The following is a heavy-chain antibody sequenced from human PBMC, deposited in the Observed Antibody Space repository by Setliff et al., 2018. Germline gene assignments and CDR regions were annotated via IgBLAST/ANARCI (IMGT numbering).Heavy chain of an antibody. J-gene: IGHJ4*02. V-gene: IGHV4-34*01. CDR2: INPSGTT. CDR1: GGSFSDYY. Sequence: SETLSLTCTVYGGSFSDYYWGWVRQTPGKGLEWIAEINPSGTTNYIPSLKSRLTISVDTSKRQFSLKLISVTAADTAVYYCRFWSYVYKNDYWAQGTLVTVS. D-gene: IGHD3-16*01. CDR3: RFWSYVYKNDY.